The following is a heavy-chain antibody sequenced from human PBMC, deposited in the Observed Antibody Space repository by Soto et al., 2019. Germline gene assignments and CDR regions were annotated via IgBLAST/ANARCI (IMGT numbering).Heavy chain of an antibody. J-gene: IGHJ3*02. CDR2: INAGNGNT. D-gene: IGHD2-2*01. CDR1: GYTFTRYA. CDR3: ATAIADDAFDI. V-gene: IGHV1-3*01. Sequence: SVKVSCKASGYTFTRYAMHWVRQAPGQRLERMGWINAGNGNTKYSQKFQGRVTITRDTSASTAYMELSSLRFEDTAVYFCATAIADDAFDIWGRGTMVTVSS.